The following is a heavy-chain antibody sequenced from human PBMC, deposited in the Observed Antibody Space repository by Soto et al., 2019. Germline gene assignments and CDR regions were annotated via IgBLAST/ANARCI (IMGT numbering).Heavy chain of an antibody. CDR3: ARTYYDYIWGSYRSSDAFDI. J-gene: IGHJ3*02. V-gene: IGHV3-48*01. D-gene: IGHD3-16*02. CDR1: GFTFSSYS. Sequence: GGSLRLSCAASGFTFSSYSMNWVRQAPGKGLEWVSYISSSSSTIYYADSVKGRFTISRDNAKNSLYLQMNSLRAEDTAVYYCARTYYDYIWGSYRSSDAFDIWGQGTMVTVSS. CDR2: ISSSSSTI.